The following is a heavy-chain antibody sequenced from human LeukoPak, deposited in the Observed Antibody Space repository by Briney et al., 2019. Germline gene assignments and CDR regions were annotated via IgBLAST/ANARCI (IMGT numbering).Heavy chain of an antibody. Sequence: GGSLRLSCAASGFTFSSYAMSWVRQAPGKGLEWVSAISGSGGSTYYADSVKGRFTISRDNSKNTLYLQMNSPRAEDTAVYYCAKGIVVLNWFDPWGQGTLVTVSS. D-gene: IGHD2-21*01. CDR3: AKGIVVLNWFDP. CDR2: ISGSGGST. V-gene: IGHV3-23*01. CDR1: GFTFSSYA. J-gene: IGHJ5*01.